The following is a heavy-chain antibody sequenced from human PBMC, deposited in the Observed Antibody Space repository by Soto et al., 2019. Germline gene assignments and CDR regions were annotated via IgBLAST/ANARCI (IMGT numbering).Heavy chain of an antibody. J-gene: IGHJ4*02. CDR2: IYYGGST. CDR1: GGSISSGGYY. CDR3: ERGWEKVGATTPFAY. V-gene: IGHV4-31*03. Sequence: PSETLSLTCTVSGGSISSGGYYWSWIRQHPGKGLEWIGYIYYGGSTYYNPSLKSRATISGDTSKNQFSLKLSSVTAADTAVYYCERGWEKVGATTPFAYWGQGTLVTVS. D-gene: IGHD1-26*01.